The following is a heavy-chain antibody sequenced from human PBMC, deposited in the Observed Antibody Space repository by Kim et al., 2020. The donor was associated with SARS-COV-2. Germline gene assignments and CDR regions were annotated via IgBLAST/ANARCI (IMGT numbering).Heavy chain of an antibody. V-gene: IGHV1-2*06. J-gene: IGHJ5*02. Sequence: ASVKVSCKASGYTFVGHYLHWVRQAPGQGLEWMGLINTTTGGATYAQKIQGRITMTRDTSSSTVYMELSRLTSDDTAVYYCARDPRSGNDPWGQVTLGIV. D-gene: IGHD3-10*01. CDR2: INTTTGGA. CDR1: GYTFVGHY. CDR3: ARDPRSGNDP.